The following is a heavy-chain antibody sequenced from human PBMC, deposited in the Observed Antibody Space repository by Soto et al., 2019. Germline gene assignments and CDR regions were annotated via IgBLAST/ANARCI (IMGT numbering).Heavy chain of an antibody. J-gene: IGHJ4*02. CDR2: ISGSGGAT. V-gene: IGHV3-23*01. D-gene: IGHD6-6*01. CDR3: AKRGAYSSSSPFDY. CDR1: GFTFTSFA. Sequence: GGSLRLSCAASGFTFTSFAVSWVRQAPGKGLEWVSAISGSGGATYYADSVKGRFTVSRDNSKNTLYLQMNSLRAEDTAVYYCAKRGAYSSSSPFDYWGQGPLVTVSS.